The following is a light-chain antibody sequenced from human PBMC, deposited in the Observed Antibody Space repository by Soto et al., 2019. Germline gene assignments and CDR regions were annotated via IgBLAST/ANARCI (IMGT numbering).Light chain of an antibody. CDR3: QQNYSPCVS. Sequence: DIQMTQSPSSLSASVGDSVTITCRASQNIFTSLNWLQQKRGRAPKVLISSASTLQSGVPSRFSGSGSGTDFTLTIGSLQPAEYATYYCQQNYSPCVSFGGGTTVEI. J-gene: IGKJ4*01. CDR2: SAS. CDR1: QNIFTS. V-gene: IGKV1-39*01.